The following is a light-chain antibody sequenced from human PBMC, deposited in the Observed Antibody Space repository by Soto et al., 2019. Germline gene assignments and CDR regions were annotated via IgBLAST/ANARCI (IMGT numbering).Light chain of an antibody. CDR2: GAS. J-gene: IGKJ1*01. Sequence: ESVLTQSPGTLSLSPGERATLSCRASQSVSSNYLAWYQQKPGQAPRLLIYGASTRATGIPDRFSGSGSGTDFTLTISRLEPEDSAVYYCQQYGSSXTWTFGQGTK. V-gene: IGKV3-20*01. CDR3: QQYGSSXTWT. CDR1: QSVSSNY.